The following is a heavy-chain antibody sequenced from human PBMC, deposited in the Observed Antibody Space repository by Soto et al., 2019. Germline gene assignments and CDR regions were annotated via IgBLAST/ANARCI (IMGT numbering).Heavy chain of an antibody. CDR2: IYYSGST. J-gene: IGHJ5*02. Sequence: SETLSLTCTVSGGSISSSSYYWGWIRQPPGKGLEWIGSIYYSGSTYYNTSLKSRVTISVDTSKNQFSLKLSSVTAAETAVYYCARGGYIVVVVAASRNWFDPWGQGTLVTVS. CDR1: GGSISSSSYY. CDR3: ARGGYIVVVVAASRNWFDP. V-gene: IGHV4-39*01. D-gene: IGHD2-15*01.